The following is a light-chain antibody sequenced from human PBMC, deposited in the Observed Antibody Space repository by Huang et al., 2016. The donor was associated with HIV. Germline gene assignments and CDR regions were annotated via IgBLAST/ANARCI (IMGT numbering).Light chain of an antibody. CDR2: VAS. V-gene: IGKV3-20*01. J-gene: IGKJ1*01. Sequence: EIVLTQSPGTLSLSPGERATVSCRASQTISTKYIAWYQQRPGQAPRLLIYVASNRLTGIPDRFSGSGSGTDFTLTISRLEPEDFAVYYCQHYGSSPTFGQGTRVEIK. CDR1: QTISTKY. CDR3: QHYGSSPT.